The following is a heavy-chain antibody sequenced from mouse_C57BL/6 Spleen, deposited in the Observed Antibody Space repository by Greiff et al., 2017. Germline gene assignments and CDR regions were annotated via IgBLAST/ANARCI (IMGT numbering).Heavy chain of an antibody. CDR2: IYPGDGDT. V-gene: IGHV1-82*01. CDR3: AHYYGSSSYFDD. D-gene: IGHD1-1*01. J-gene: IGHJ2*01. Sequence: QVQLQQSGPELVKPGASVKISCKASGYAFSSSWMNWVKQRPGKGLEWIGRIYPGDGDTNYNGKFKGKATLTADKSSSTAYMQLSSLTSEDSAVYFCAHYYGSSSYFDDWGQGTTLTVSS. CDR1: GYAFSSSW.